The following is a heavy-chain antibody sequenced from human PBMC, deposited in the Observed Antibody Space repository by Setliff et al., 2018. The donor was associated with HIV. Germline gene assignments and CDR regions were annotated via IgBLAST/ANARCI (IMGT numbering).Heavy chain of an antibody. CDR1: GFTFSSYG. CDR2: IWYDGSNK. D-gene: IGHD6-19*01. Sequence: PGGSLRLSCAASGFTFSSYGMHWVRQAPGKGLEWVAVIWYDGSNKYYADSVRGRFTISRDNSKNTVYLQMNSLRAEDTAVYYCAKDSYSSGWNPFDYWGQGTLVTVSS. J-gene: IGHJ4*02. CDR3: AKDSYSSGWNPFDY. V-gene: IGHV3-33*06.